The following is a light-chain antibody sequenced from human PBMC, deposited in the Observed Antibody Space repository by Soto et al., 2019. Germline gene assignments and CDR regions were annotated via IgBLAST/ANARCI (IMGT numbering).Light chain of an antibody. CDR1: QSVSSVS. V-gene: IGKV3-20*01. CDR2: GAS. CDR3: QQYGGSPLVT. J-gene: IGKJ2*01. Sequence: EIVLTQSPGTLSLSPGERATLSCRASQSVSSVSLAWYQQKPGQAPRLLVYGASTRATGIPDRFSGSGSGTHFTLTISRLEPEDFAVYYCQQYGGSPLVTFGQWTKLEIK.